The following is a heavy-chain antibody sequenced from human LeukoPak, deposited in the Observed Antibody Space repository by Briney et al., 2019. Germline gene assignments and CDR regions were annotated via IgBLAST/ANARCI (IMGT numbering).Heavy chain of an antibody. CDR1: GYTFTGYY. CDR3: ARDSLSSVCDS. J-gene: IGHJ5*01. D-gene: IGHD2-8*01. CDR2: INPNNGGT. V-gene: IGHV1-2*02. Sequence: ASVKVSCKASGYTFTGYYMHWVRQAPGQGLEWMGWINPNNGGTNYAQKFQGRVTMTRDTSLSTAYMELSRVRSDDTAVYYCARDSLSSVCDSWGQATLVTVSS.